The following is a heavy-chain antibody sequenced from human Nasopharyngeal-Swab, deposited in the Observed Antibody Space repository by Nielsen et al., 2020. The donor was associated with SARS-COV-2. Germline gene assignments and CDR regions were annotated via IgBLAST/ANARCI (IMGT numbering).Heavy chain of an antibody. Sequence: GESLKISCAASGFTFDDYTMHWVRQAPGKGLEWVSLISWDGGSTHYADSVKGRFTISRDNSKNSLYLQMNSLRTEDTALYYCAKGTSAMVRGVPLDFWGQGTLVTVSS. D-gene: IGHD3-10*01. CDR3: AKGTSAMVRGVPLDF. CDR1: GFTFDDYT. V-gene: IGHV3-43*01. J-gene: IGHJ4*02. CDR2: ISWDGGST.